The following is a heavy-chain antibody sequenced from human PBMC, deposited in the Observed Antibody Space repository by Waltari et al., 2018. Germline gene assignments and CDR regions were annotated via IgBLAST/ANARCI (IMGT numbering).Heavy chain of an antibody. V-gene: IGHV3-23*04. D-gene: IGHD2-15*01. CDR1: GFTFANYA. Sequence: EVQLVESGGGLVQPGGSLRLSCAASGFTFANYAVSWVRQAPGKGLEWLSTISKSDGATYYTGTVKGRFTISRDNSQNMLYLQMNSLRDEDTAVYYCAIVIQWWFPGNMNVWGQGTTVTVSS. CDR2: ISKSDGAT. J-gene: IGHJ6*02. CDR3: AIVIQWWFPGNMNV.